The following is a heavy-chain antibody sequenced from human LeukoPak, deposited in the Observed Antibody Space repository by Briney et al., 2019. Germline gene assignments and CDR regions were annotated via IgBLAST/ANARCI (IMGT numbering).Heavy chain of an antibody. V-gene: IGHV3-11*04. Sequence: GGSLRLPCAASGFTFSASYMSWIRQAPGKGLEWVSYISSSGSTIYYADSVKGRFTISRDNAKNSLYLQMNSLRAEDTAVYYCARDLESWGAFDYWGQGTLVTVSS. J-gene: IGHJ4*02. CDR3: ARDLESWGAFDY. D-gene: IGHD1-26*01. CDR2: ISSSGSTI. CDR1: GFTFSASY.